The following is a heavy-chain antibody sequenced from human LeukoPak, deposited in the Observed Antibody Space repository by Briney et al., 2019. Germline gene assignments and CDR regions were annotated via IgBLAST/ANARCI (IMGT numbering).Heavy chain of an antibody. Sequence: ASVKVSCKASGYTFTSHAMHWVRQAPGQRLEWMGWINAGNGNTKYSQKFQGRVTIARDTSASTAYMELSSLRSEDTAVYYCASYSAYCGGDCYPAHDAFDIWGQGTMVTVSS. D-gene: IGHD2-21*02. CDR3: ASYSAYCGGDCYPAHDAFDI. CDR1: GYTFTSHA. V-gene: IGHV1-3*01. CDR2: INAGNGNT. J-gene: IGHJ3*02.